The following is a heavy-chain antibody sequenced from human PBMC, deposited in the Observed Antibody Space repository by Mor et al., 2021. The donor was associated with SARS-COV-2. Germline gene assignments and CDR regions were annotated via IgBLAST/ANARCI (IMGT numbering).Heavy chain of an antibody. CDR2: INPNSGGT. CDR3: ARRSTSSAVGAFDF. Sequence: GQGLEWMGRINPNSGGTNYAQKFRGRVAMTRDTSIRTAYMEVSSLISDDTAVYYCARRSTSSAVGAFDFWGQGTMVTVSS. D-gene: IGHD6-6*01. V-gene: IGHV1-2*06. J-gene: IGHJ3*01.